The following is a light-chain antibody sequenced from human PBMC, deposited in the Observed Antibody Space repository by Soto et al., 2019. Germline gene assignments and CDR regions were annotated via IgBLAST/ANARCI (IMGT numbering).Light chain of an antibody. CDR1: SSDVGGYNY. Sequence: QSVLTQPASVSGSPGQSITISCTGTSSDVGGYNYVSWHQQHPGKAPKLMIYDVSNRPSGVSNRFSGSKSGNTASLTISGLQAEDEADYYCSSYTSSSNVVFGGGTKLTVL. J-gene: IGLJ2*01. V-gene: IGLV2-14*01. CDR3: SSYTSSSNVV. CDR2: DVS.